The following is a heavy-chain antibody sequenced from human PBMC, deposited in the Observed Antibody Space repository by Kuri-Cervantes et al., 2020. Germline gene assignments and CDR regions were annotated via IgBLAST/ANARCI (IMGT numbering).Heavy chain of an antibody. V-gene: IGHV3-9*01. D-gene: IGHD3-3*01. Sequence: SLKISCAASGFTFDDYAMHWVRQAPGKGLEWVSGISWNSGSIGYADSVKGRFTISRDNAKNSLYLQMNSLRSEDTAVYYCARKQSTYYDFWQYYYYYGMDVWGQGTTVTVSS. CDR2: ISWNSGSI. J-gene: IGHJ6*02. CDR3: ARKQSTYYDFWQYYYYYGMDV. CDR1: GFTFDDYA.